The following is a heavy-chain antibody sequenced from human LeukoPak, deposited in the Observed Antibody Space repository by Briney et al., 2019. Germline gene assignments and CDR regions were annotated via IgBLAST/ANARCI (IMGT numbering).Heavy chain of an antibody. J-gene: IGHJ5*02. Sequence: SVKVSCKASGGTFSSYAISWVRQAPGQGLEWMGGIIPIFGTANYAQKFQGRVTITADESTSTAYMELSSLRSEDTAVYYCAGQRIAAAGTRLGWFDPWGQGTLVTVSS. V-gene: IGHV1-69*13. CDR2: IIPIFGTA. CDR1: GGTFSSYA. CDR3: AGQRIAAAGTRLGWFDP. D-gene: IGHD6-13*01.